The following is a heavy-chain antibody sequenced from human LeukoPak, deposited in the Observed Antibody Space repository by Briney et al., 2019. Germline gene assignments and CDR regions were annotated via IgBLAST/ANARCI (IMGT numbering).Heavy chain of an antibody. V-gene: IGHV3-48*02. J-gene: IGHJ4*02. CDR1: GFTFSSYT. Sequence: AGGSLRLSCSASGFTFSSYTMNWVRQAPGKGVEWGSYISSSSSAIFYADSVKGRFTISRDNATNSLYLQMNSLRDEDTAVYSCARAPGDYWGPGTLVTVSS. CDR2: ISSSSSAI. CDR3: ARAPGDY.